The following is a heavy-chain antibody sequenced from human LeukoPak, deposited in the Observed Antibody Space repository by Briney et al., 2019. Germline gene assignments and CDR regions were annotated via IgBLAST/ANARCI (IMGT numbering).Heavy chain of an antibody. CDR1: GYTFTGYY. V-gene: IGHV1-2*02. CDR3: ARGSLYGNYVDY. J-gene: IGHJ4*02. D-gene: IGHD3-3*01. Sequence: ASVKVSCKASGYTFTGYYMHWVRQAPGQGLEWMGWINPNSGGTNYAQKFQDRVTMTRDTSISTAYMELSRLRSDDTAVYYCARGSLYGNYVDYWGQGTLVTVSS. CDR2: INPNSGGT.